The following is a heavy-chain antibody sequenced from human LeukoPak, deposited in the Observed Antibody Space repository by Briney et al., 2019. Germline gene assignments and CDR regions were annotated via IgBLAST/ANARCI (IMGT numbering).Heavy chain of an antibody. Sequence: PGGSLRLSCAASGFTFSSYAMSWVRQAPGKGLEWVSALSGSGDSTYFADYVKGRFTISRDNSKNSLFVQMNSLRAEDTAVYFCAKSRSGSANWALQIFDNWGQGTLVTVSS. CDR2: LSGSGDST. CDR1: GFTFSSYA. CDR3: AKSRSGSANWALQIFDN. V-gene: IGHV3-23*01. D-gene: IGHD1-1*01. J-gene: IGHJ4*02.